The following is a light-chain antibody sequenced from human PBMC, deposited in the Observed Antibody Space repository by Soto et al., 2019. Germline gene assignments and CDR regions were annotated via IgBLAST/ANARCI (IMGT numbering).Light chain of an antibody. CDR1: KGISSY. J-gene: IGKJ5*01. CDR2: AAS. Sequence: GDRVTITCRASKGISSYLSWYQQKPGKAPKLLIYAASTLQSGVPSRFSGSGSGTEFTLTISSLQPEDFATYYCQQLNSYPITFGQGTRLESK. V-gene: IGKV1-9*01. CDR3: QQLNSYPIT.